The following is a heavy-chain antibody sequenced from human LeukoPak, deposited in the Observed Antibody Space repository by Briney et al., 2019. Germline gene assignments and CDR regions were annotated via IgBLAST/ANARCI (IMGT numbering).Heavy chain of an antibody. CDR3: ARDLTIAARPSDFES. CDR1: GFTVSHNY. J-gene: IGHJ4*02. CDR2: IYTSGFT. V-gene: IGHV3-66*01. D-gene: IGHD6-6*01. Sequence: PGGSLRLSCAASGFTVSHNYMTWVRQAPGKGLEWLSTIYTSGFTYYSDSVKGRFTISRDNSKNTLFLQMSGLRAEDTAVYYCARDLTIAARPSDFESWGQGTLVTVSS.